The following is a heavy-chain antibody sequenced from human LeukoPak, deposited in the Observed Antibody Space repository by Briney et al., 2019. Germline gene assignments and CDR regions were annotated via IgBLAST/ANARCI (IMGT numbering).Heavy chain of an antibody. CDR3: ARGDYYDSSGYYDY. CDR2: IKQDGSEK. D-gene: IGHD3-22*01. Sequence: GGSLTLSCPASGFTFSSYWMSWVRPAAGKGREWVGNIKQDGSEKYNVDSVKGRFTISRDNAKNSLYLQMNSLRAEDTAVYYCARGDYYDSSGYYDYWGQGTLVTVSS. CDR1: GFTFSSYW. J-gene: IGHJ4*02. V-gene: IGHV3-7*01.